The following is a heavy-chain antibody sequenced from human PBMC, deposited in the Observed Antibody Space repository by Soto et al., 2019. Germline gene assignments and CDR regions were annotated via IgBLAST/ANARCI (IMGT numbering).Heavy chain of an antibody. Sequence: ASVKVSCKASGYTFTSYGISWARQAPGQGLEWMGWISAYNGNTNYAQKLQGRVTMTTDTSTSTAYMELRSLRSDDTAVYYCARDLRTGTTSFFDYWGQGTLVTVSS. CDR1: GYTFTSYG. D-gene: IGHD1-7*01. CDR3: ARDLRTGTTSFFDY. J-gene: IGHJ4*02. CDR2: ISAYNGNT. V-gene: IGHV1-18*01.